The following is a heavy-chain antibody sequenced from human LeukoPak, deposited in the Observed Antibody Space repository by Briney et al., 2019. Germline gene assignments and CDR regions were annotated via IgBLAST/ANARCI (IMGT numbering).Heavy chain of an antibody. V-gene: IGHV1-2*06. Sequence: GASVKVSCKASEYTFTGYYMHWVRQAPGQGLEWMGRINPNSGGTNYAQKFQGRVTMTRDTSISTAYMELSRLRSDDTAVYYCARAMIVVVDAFDIWGQGTMVTVSS. CDR3: ARAMIVVVDAFDI. CDR2: INPNSGGT. J-gene: IGHJ3*02. CDR1: EYTFTGYY. D-gene: IGHD3-22*01.